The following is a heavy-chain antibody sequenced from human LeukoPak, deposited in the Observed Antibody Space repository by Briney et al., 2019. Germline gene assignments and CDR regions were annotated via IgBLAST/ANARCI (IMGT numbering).Heavy chain of an antibody. CDR1: GGSISSADYY. J-gene: IGHJ4*02. Sequence: SETLSLTCTVSGGSISSADYYWSWIRQPAGKGLEWIGRIYTSGSTNYNPSLKSRVTISVDTSKNQFSLKLSSVTAADTAVYYCARVGGDTRTRFFDYWGQGTLVTVSS. CDR3: ARVGGDTRTRFFDY. V-gene: IGHV4-61*02. CDR2: IYTSGST. D-gene: IGHD3-10*01.